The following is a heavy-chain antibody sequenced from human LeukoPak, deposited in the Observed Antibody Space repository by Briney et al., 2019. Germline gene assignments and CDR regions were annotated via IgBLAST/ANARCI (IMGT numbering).Heavy chain of an antibody. V-gene: IGHV3-33*01. CDR1: GFTFSSYG. Sequence: GGSLRLSCAASGFTFSSYGMHWVRQAPGKGLEWVAVIWYDGSNKYYADSVKGRFTISRDNSKNTLYLQMNSLRAEDTAVYYCARGGSYLPYYFDYRGQGTLVTVSS. CDR2: IWYDGSNK. CDR3: ARGGSYLPYYFDY. D-gene: IGHD1-26*01. J-gene: IGHJ4*02.